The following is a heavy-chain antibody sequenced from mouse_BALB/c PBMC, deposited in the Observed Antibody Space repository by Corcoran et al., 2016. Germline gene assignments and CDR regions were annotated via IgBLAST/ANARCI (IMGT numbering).Heavy chain of an antibody. CDR1: GYSFTGYT. Sequence: EVQLQQSGPELVQPAASLTISCNASGYSFTGYTMNWVKQSHGKHLEWIGLINPYNGGTSYNQKFKGKATLTVDKSSSTAYMELLSLTSEDSAVYYCALTGTYVDVWGAGTTVTVSS. D-gene: IGHD4-1*01. V-gene: IGHV1-26*01. J-gene: IGHJ1*01. CDR3: ALTGTYVDV. CDR2: INPYNGGT.